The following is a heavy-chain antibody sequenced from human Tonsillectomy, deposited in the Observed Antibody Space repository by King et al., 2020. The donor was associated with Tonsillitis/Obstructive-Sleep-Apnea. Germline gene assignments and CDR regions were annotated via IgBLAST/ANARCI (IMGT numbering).Heavy chain of an antibody. CDR1: GFTVSGNY. D-gene: IGHD3-10*01. J-gene: IGHJ4*02. CDR3: ASSPVSVSSFYFDY. V-gene: IGHV3-53*01. CDR2: NYSGGST. Sequence: VQLVESGGGLIQPGGSLRLSCAASGFTVSGNYMSWVRQAPGRGLEWVSVNYSGGSTFYTASVKGRFTISRDNSKKTVYLQMNSLRAEDTAVYYCASSPVSVSSFYFDYWGQGTLVTVS.